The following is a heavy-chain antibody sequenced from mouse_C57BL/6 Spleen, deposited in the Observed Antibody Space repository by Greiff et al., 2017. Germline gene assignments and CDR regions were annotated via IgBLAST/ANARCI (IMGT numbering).Heavy chain of an antibody. D-gene: IGHD1-1*01. Sequence: QVQLQQSGAELVRPGTSVKVSCKASGYAFTNYLIEWVKQRPGQGLEWIGVINPGSGGTNYNEKFKGKATLTADKSSSTAYMQLSSLTSEDSAVYFCARSVLGDYWGQGTTLTVSS. V-gene: IGHV1-54*01. J-gene: IGHJ2*01. CDR3: ARSVLGDY. CDR1: GYAFTNYL. CDR2: INPGSGGT.